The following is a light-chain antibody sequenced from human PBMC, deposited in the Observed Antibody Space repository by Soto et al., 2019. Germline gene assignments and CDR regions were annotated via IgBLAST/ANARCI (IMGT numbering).Light chain of an antibody. Sequence: EIVLTQSPATLSSSPGERATLSCRASQSVSSYLAWYQQKPGQAPRLLIYDASNRATGIPARFSGSGSGTDFTLTISSLEPEDFAVYYCQQRSNWRRTFGQGTKLEIK. J-gene: IGKJ2*01. V-gene: IGKV3-11*01. CDR3: QQRSNWRRT. CDR1: QSVSSY. CDR2: DAS.